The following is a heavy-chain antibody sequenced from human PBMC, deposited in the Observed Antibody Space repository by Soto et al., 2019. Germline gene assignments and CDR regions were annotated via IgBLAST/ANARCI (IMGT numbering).Heavy chain of an antibody. CDR1: GGTFSSYA. CDR2: IIPIFGTA. Sequence: SVKVSCKASGGTFSSYAISWVRQAPGQGLEWMGGIIPIFGTANYAQKFQGRVTITADESTSTAYMELRSLRSEDTAVYYCARDINTYTNWSGYWPGMDVWGHGTPVTVSS. J-gene: IGHJ6*02. CDR3: ARDINTYTNWSGYWPGMDV. D-gene: IGHD3-3*01. V-gene: IGHV1-69*13.